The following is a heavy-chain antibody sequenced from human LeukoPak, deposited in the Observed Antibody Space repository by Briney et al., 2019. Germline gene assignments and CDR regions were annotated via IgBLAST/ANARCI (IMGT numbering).Heavy chain of an antibody. D-gene: IGHD3-22*01. CDR3: ARHGAGSSGRLKAFDI. V-gene: IGHV4-59*08. Sequence: PSETLSLTCTVSGGSLRNYYWSWIRQSPGQGLEYIGYISYDGNTNYNPSLQSRVTISVDTSNNQISLRLSSVTAADTAVYYCARHGAGSSGRLKAFDIWGQGTMVTVSS. J-gene: IGHJ3*02. CDR2: ISYDGNT. CDR1: GGSLRNYY.